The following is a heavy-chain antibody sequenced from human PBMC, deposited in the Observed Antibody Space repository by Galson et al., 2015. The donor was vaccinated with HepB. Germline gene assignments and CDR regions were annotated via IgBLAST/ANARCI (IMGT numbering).Heavy chain of an antibody. V-gene: IGHV1-2*02. Sequence: SVKVSCKASGYTFTDYYVHWVRQAPGQGLERMGWMNPKSGGTNYAQKFQGRVTMTRDTSLNTAYMELSRLRSDDTAVYYCARDHFDSSGYPLYGGQGSLVTVSS. CDR2: MNPKSGGT. J-gene: IGHJ4*02. CDR1: GYTFTDYY. D-gene: IGHD3-22*01. CDR3: ARDHFDSSGYPLY.